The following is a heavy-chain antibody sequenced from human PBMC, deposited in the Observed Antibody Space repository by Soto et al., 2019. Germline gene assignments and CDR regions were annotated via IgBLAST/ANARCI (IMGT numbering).Heavy chain of an antibody. CDR2: INHSGST. CDR3: ATGLLSLSGWFDP. D-gene: IGHD2-21*02. J-gene: IGHJ5*02. V-gene: IGHV4-34*01. CDR1: GGSFSGYY. Sequence: QVQLQQWGPGLLKPSETLSLTCAVYGGSFSGYYWSWIRQPPGKGLEWIGEINHSGSTNYNPSLKSRVTISVDTSKNQFSLKLSSVTAADTAVYYCATGLLSLSGWFDPWGQGTLVTVSS.